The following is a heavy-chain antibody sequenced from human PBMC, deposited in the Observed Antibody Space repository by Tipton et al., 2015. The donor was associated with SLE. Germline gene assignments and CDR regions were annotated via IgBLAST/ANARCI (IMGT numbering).Heavy chain of an antibody. CDR1: GGSISSSSYY. D-gene: IGHD3-10*01. V-gene: IGHV4-39*07. J-gene: IGHJ4*02. CDR3: ARDLIRAGYFDY. CDR2: IYYSGST. Sequence: LRLSCTVSGGSISSSSYYWGWIRQPPGKGLEWIGSIYYSGSTYYNPSLKSRVTISVDKSKNQFSLKLSSVTAADTAVYYCARDLIRAGYFDYWGQGTLVTVSS.